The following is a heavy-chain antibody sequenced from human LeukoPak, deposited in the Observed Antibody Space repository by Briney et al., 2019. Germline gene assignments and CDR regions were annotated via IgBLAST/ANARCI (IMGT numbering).Heavy chain of an antibody. D-gene: IGHD3-10*01. CDR2: IYYSGST. Sequence: SETLSLTCTVSGGSISSSSYYWGWIRQPPGKGLEWIGSIYYSGSTYYNPSLKSRVTISVDTSKNQFSLKLSSVTAADTAVYYCARDRPNSFGEFKNAFDIWGQGTMVTVSS. CDR1: GGSISSSSYY. CDR3: ARDRPNSFGEFKNAFDI. V-gene: IGHV4-39*07. J-gene: IGHJ3*02.